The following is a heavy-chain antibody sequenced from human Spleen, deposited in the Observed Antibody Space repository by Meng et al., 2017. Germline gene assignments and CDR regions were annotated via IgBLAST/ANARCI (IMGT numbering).Heavy chain of an antibody. CDR1: GFTFSSYG. Sequence: GESLKISCTASGFTFSSYGMHWVRQAPGKGLEWVALISKDGSNKYYADSVKGRFTISRDNSKNTLYLQMNSLRPEDTALYYCARVIAAAYFDYWGQGTLVTVSS. CDR2: ISKDGSNK. J-gene: IGHJ4*02. V-gene: IGHV3-30*01. D-gene: IGHD6-13*01. CDR3: ARVIAAAYFDY.